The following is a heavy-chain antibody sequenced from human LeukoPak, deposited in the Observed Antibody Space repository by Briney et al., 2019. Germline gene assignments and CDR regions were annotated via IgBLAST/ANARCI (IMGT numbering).Heavy chain of an antibody. Sequence: SVKVSCKASGGTFSSYAISWVRQAPGQGLEWMGGIIPIFGTANYAQKFQGRVTITADESTSTAYMELSSLRSEDTAVYYCARDFGRNIAVAGTGAFDIWGQGTMVTVSS. CDR1: GGTFSSYA. J-gene: IGHJ3*02. CDR2: IIPIFGTA. CDR3: ARDFGRNIAVAGTGAFDI. D-gene: IGHD6-19*01. V-gene: IGHV1-69*13.